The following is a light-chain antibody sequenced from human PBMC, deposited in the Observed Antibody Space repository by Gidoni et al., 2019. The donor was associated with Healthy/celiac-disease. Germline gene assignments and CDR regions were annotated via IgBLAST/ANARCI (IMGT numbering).Light chain of an antibody. J-gene: IGKJ2*01. CDR2: DAS. CDR1: QSVSSY. CDR3: QQRSNWPYT. Sequence: EIVSTQSPATLSLAPGERPTLPCRASQSVSSYLARFQQKPSQTPRLLNYDASNRATGSPARFSSSESGADITRTSSSLEPEDFAVYCCQQRSNWPYTFGQGTKLEIK. V-gene: IGKV3-11*01.